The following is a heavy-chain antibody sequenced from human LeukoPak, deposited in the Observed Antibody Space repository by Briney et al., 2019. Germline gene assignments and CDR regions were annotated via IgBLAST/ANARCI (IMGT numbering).Heavy chain of an antibody. V-gene: IGHV1-18*01. J-gene: IGHJ6*02. CDR1: GYTFTSYG. D-gene: IGHD5-12*01. CDR3: ARDEYSGYSLSYYGMDV. CDR2: ISAYNGNT. Sequence: ASVKVSCKASGYTFTSYGISWVRPAPGQGLEWMGWISAYNGNTNYAQKLQGRVTMTTDTSTSTAYMELRSLRSDDTAVYYCARDEYSGYSLSYYGMDVWGQGTTVTVSS.